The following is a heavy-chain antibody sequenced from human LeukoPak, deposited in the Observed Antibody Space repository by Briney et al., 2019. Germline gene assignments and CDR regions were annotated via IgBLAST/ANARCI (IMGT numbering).Heavy chain of an antibody. CDR1: GGSLSSGSYY. CDR3: AREIVVVPAAIWFDP. CDR2: IYTSGST. J-gene: IGHJ5*02. V-gene: IGHV4-61*02. Sequence: SETLSLTCTVSGGSLSSGSYYWSWVRQPAGRGLEWIGRIYTSGSTNYNPSLKSRVTIPVDTSKNQFSLKLSSVTAADTAVYYCAREIVVVPAAIWFDPWGQGTLVTVSS. D-gene: IGHD2-2*01.